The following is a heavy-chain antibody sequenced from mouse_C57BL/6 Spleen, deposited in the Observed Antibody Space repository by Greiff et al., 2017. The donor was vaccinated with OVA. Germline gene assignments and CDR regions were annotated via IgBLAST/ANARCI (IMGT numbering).Heavy chain of an antibody. J-gene: IGHJ4*01. CDR1: GYTFPEYT. CDR2: FYPGSGSR. D-gene: IGHD2-1*01. Sequence: QVHVKPSGAELAKPGASVKLSCKASGYTFPEYTIHWVKQRSGQGLEWIGWFYPGSGSRKYTEKFKDRATLTADKSSSTVYMELSRLTSEDSAVYFGARHARLPKDYYAMDYWGQGTSVTVSS. CDR3: ARHARLPKDYYAMDY. V-gene: IGHV1-62-2*01.